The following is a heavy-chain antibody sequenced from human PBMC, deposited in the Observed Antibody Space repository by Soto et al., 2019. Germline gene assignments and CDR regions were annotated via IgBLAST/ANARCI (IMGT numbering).Heavy chain of an antibody. CDR1: GGTFSSYF. CDR3: ARETPSAAAAYFFYGLAV. V-gene: IGHV1-69*01. J-gene: IGHJ6*02. CDR2: IIPVFGSA. Sequence: QVQLVHSGAEVKKAGSSVRVSCKVSGGTFSSYFINSVRQAPGQGLEWVGGIIPVFGSASFAEKFQGRVTITADESTSTAYMELSSLRSDDTAVYYCARETPSAAAAYFFYGLAVWGQGTTVTVPS. D-gene: IGHD6-13*01.